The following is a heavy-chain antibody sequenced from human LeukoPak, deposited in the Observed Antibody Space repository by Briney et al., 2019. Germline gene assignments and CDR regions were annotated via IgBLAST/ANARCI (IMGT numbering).Heavy chain of an antibody. CDR1: VFTFSSYA. V-gene: IGHV3-30-3*01. CDR2: ISYDGSNK. Sequence: PGGSLRLSCAASVFTFSSYAMHWVRQAPGKGLEWVAVISYDGSNKYYADSVKGRFTISRDNSKNTLYLQMNSLRAEDTAVYYCARDRGGIAAREYYYYYMDVWGKGTTVTVSS. CDR3: ARDRGGIAAREYYYYYMDV. D-gene: IGHD6-6*01. J-gene: IGHJ6*03.